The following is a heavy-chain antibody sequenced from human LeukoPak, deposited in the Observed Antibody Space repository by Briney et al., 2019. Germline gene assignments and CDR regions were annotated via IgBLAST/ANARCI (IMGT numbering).Heavy chain of an antibody. CDR1: GGSISSGGYY. CDR3: ARAPMTTVVTLFDY. V-gene: IGHV4-31*03. D-gene: IGHD4-23*01. J-gene: IGHJ4*02. Sequence: SSQTLSLTCTVSGGSISSGGYYWSWIRQHPGKGLEWIGYIYYSGSTYYNPSLKSRVTLSVDMSKNQFSLKLSSVTAADTAVYYCARAPMTTVVTLFDYWGQGTLVTVSS. CDR2: IYYSGST.